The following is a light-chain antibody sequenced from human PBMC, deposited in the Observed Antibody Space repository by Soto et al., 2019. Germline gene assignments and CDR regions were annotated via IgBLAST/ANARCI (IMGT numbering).Light chain of an antibody. CDR1: SSDVGGYNS. V-gene: IGLV2-14*01. J-gene: IGLJ2*01. CDR3: SSYTSNSTVV. CDR2: EVS. Sequence: QSALTQPASVSGSPGQSITISCTGTSSDVGGYNSVSWYQQHPGKAPKLMIYEVSNRPSGVSNRFSGFKSGNTASLTISGLQAEDEADYYCSSYTSNSTVVFGGGTQLTVL.